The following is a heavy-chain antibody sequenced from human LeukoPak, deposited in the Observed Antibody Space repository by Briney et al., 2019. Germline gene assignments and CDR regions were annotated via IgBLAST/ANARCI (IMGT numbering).Heavy chain of an antibody. CDR2: IIPIFGTA. Sequence: SVTLSCKASGATFSSYAISWVRQAPGQGLERMGGIIPIFGTANYAQKFQGRVRITTDEYTSTAYMELSSLRSEDTGVYYCARSKRGRDYDFWIDYWGQGTLVSVRS. CDR3: ARSKRGRDYDFWIDY. D-gene: IGHD3-3*01. V-gene: IGHV1-69*05. J-gene: IGHJ4*02. CDR1: GATFSSYA.